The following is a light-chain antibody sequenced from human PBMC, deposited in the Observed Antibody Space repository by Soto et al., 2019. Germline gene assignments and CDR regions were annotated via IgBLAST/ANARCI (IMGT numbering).Light chain of an antibody. J-gene: IGKJ1*01. Sequence: ETVLTQSPGTLSLSPGERATLSCRASQSVRSTYLAWYQQKPGQAPRLLIYGASSRATGIPDRFSGSGSGTDFTLAISRLEPEDFAVYYCQQYGSSPLTFGQGTKVDIK. V-gene: IGKV3-20*01. CDR2: GAS. CDR3: QQYGSSPLT. CDR1: QSVRSTY.